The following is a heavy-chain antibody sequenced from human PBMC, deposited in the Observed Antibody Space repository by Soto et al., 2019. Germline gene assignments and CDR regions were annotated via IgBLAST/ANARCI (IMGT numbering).Heavy chain of an antibody. D-gene: IGHD6-19*01. Sequence: SETLSLTCAVYGGSFSGYYWSWIRQPPGKGLEWIGEINHSGSTNYNPSLKSRVTISVDTSKNQFSLKLSSVTAADTAVYYCASLLLTPGIAVADNWFDPWGQGTLVTVSS. CDR1: GGSFSGYY. CDR2: INHSGST. J-gene: IGHJ5*02. V-gene: IGHV4-34*01. CDR3: ASLLLTPGIAVADNWFDP.